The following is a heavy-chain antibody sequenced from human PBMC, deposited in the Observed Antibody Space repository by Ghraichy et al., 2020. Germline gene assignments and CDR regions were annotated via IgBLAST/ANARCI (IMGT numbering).Heavy chain of an antibody. CDR2: IIPIVGTA. Sequence: SVKVSCKASEGTNSRSDNRSSRHPPRQGIAYMVVIIPIVGTANYAQKFQGRVTITADESTSTAYMDLRSLRSEDTAVYYCARDWAAPYSATTYGMDVWGQGTTVNV. CDR3: ARDWAAPYSATTYGMDV. D-gene: IGHD1-26*01. J-gene: IGHJ6*02. CDR1: EGTNSRSD. V-gene: IGHV1-69*13.